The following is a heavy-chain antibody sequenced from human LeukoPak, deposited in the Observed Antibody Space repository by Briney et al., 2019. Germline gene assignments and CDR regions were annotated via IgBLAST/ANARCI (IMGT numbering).Heavy chain of an antibody. D-gene: IGHD3-22*01. J-gene: IGHJ4*02. V-gene: IGHV3-23*01. Sequence: PGGSLRLSCAASGFTFSTYAMSWVRQAPGKGLEWVSAISGSGSSTYYADSVKGRFTISRDNSKNTLYLQMNSLRAEDTAVYYCAKETDSSGYYPFDYWGQGTLVTVSS. CDR1: GFTFSTYA. CDR3: AKETDSSGYYPFDY. CDR2: ISGSGSST.